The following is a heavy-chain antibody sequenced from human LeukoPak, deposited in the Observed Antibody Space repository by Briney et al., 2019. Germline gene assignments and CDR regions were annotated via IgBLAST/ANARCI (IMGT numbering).Heavy chain of an antibody. D-gene: IGHD3-10*01. CDR2: IYYSGST. Sequence: SETLSLTCTVSGGSISNYYWSWIRQPPGEGLEWIGYIYYSGSTNYNPSLKSRVTISVDTSKNQFSLKLSSVTAADTAVYYCARFHYYSSGSTYFDYWGQGTLVTVSS. CDR1: GGSISNYY. J-gene: IGHJ4*02. CDR3: ARFHYYSSGSTYFDY. V-gene: IGHV4-59*01.